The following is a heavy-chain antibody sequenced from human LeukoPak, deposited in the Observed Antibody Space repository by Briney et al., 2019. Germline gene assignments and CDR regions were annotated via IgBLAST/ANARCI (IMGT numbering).Heavy chain of an antibody. J-gene: IGHJ5*02. CDR3: ASHPLGYCSSTSCLVRVNWFDP. V-gene: IGHV1-2*02. CDR1: GYTFTGYY. CDR2: INPNSGGT. D-gene: IGHD2-2*01. Sequence: GASVKVSCKASGYTFTGYYMHWERQAPGQGLEWMGWINPNSGGTNYAQKFQGRVTMTTDTSTSTAYMELRSLRSDDTTVYYCASHPLGYCSSTSCLVRVNWFDPWGQGTLVTVSS.